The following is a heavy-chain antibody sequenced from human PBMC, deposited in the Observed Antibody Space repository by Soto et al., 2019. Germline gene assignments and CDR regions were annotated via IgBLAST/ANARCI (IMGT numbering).Heavy chain of an antibody. CDR1: GGSISSGGYY. CDR3: ARAGCSGGSCYLGGWFEP. D-gene: IGHD2-15*01. Sequence: SETLSLTCTVSGGSISSGGYYWSWIRQHPGKGLEWIGYIYYSGSTYYNPSLKSRVTISVDTSKNQFSLKLSSVTAADTAVYYCARAGCSGGSCYLGGWFEPWGQGTLVTVSS. V-gene: IGHV4-31*03. CDR2: IYYSGST. J-gene: IGHJ5*02.